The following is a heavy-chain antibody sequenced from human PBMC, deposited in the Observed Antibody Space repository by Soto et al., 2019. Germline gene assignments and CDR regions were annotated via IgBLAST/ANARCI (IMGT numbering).Heavy chain of an antibody. D-gene: IGHD2-2*02. Sequence: ASVKVSWKASGYTFTSYDINWVRQATGQGLEWMGWMNPNSGNTGYAQKFQGRVTMTRNTSISTAYMELSSLRSEDTAVYYCARGWRYCSSTSCYTGDTFDPWGQGTLVTVSS. CDR1: GYTFTSYD. V-gene: IGHV1-8*01. J-gene: IGHJ5*02. CDR2: MNPNSGNT. CDR3: ARGWRYCSSTSCYTGDTFDP.